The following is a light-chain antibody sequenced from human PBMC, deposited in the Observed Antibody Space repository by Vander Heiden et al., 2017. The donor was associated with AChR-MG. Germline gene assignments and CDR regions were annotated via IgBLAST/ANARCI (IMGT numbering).Light chain of an antibody. V-gene: IGKV2-28*01. CDR1: QSLLHSNGYNY. CDR3: RQALQTSWT. J-gene: IGKJ2*02. CDR2: LGS. Sequence: DIVMTQSPLSLPVTPGEPASISCRSSQSLLHSNGYNYLDWYLQKPGQSPQLLIYLGSNRASGVPDRFSGSGSGTDFTLKISRVEAEDVGVYYCRQALQTSWTFGQGTKLEIK.